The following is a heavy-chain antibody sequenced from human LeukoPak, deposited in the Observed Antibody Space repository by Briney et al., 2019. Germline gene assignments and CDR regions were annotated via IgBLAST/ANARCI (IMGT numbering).Heavy chain of an antibody. Sequence: PGGSLRLSCAASGFTFSSYWMHWVRQAPGKGLVWVSRINSDGSSTSYADSVEGRFTISRDNAKNTLYLQMNSLRAEYTAVYYCARVHRLRLGELSLYDYWGQGTLVTVSS. V-gene: IGHV3-74*01. J-gene: IGHJ4*02. D-gene: IGHD3-16*02. CDR1: GFTFSSYW. CDR3: ARVHRLRLGELSLYDY. CDR2: INSDGSST.